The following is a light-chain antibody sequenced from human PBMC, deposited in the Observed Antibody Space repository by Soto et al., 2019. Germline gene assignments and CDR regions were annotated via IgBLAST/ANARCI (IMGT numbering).Light chain of an antibody. J-gene: IGLJ2*01. CDR1: SRDVGGYDQ. CDR3: SSYTGSGTF. CDR2: AVT. Sequence: SVLTQPASVSGSPGQSIAISCTGTSRDVGGYDQVSWYQQHPGKAPKLMIYAVTTRPSGVSNRFSGSKSGNTASLTISGLQAEDEADYYCSSYTGSGTFFGGGTKLTVL. V-gene: IGLV2-14*01.